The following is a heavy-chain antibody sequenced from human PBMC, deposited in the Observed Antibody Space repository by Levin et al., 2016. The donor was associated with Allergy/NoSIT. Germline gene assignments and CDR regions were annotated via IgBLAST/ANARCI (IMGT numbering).Heavy chain of an antibody. V-gene: IGHV1-69*10. CDR2: IIPIPDLV. D-gene: IGHD3-22*01. CDR1: GGTFNTYM. CDR3: ARGSMIAQRTDVFDF. Sequence: SVKVSCKASGGTFNTYMISWVRQAPGQGFEWMGGIIPIPDLVHYAQKFQGRVTITADKSTNTAYMELSSLTSEDTAVYYCARGSMIAQRTDVFDFWGQGTMVTVSS. J-gene: IGHJ3*01.